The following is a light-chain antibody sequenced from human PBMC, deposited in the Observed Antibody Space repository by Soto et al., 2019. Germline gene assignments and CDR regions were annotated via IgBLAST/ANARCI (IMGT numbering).Light chain of an antibody. CDR1: QRISSN. J-gene: IGKJ4*01. CDR2: GAS. Sequence: EIVMTQSPATLSVSPGERATLSCRASQRISSNLAWFQQKPGQAPRLLIYGASTRATGIAARFSGSGSGAEFTLTISSLQSEDSAVYYCQQYKNWLALTFGGGTKVEIK. V-gene: IGKV3-15*01. CDR3: QQYKNWLALT.